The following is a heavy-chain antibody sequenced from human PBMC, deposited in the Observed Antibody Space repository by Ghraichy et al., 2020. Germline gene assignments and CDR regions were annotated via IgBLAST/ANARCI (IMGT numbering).Heavy chain of an antibody. Sequence: SQTLSLTCAVYGGSFSGYYWSWIRQPPGKGLEWIGEINHSGSTNYNQSHKSRVTIPVDTSKNQFYLKLSFVTAADTAVYYCARGLRIFYSPFDYWGQGTLVTVSS. CDR1: GGSFSGYY. CDR3: ARGLRIFYSPFDY. J-gene: IGHJ4*02. V-gene: IGHV4-34*01. D-gene: IGHD2-15*01. CDR2: INHSGST.